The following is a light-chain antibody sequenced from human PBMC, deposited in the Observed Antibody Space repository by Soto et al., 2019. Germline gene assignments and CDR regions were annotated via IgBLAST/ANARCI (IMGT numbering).Light chain of an antibody. CDR2: VGTGGIVG. V-gene: IGLV9-49*03. J-gene: IGLJ1*01. CDR1: SGYSNYK. Sequence: QPVLTQPPSASASLGASVTLTCTLSSGYSNYKVDWYQQRPGKGPRFVMRVGTGGIVGSRGDGIPDRFSVLGSGLNRYLTIENIQEEDEGDYHCGADHGSGSNFVYVFGSGTKLTVL. CDR3: GADHGSGSNFVYV.